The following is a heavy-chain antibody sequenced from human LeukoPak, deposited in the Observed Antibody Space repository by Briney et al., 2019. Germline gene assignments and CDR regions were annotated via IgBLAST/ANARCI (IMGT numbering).Heavy chain of an antibody. CDR3: VRHVRTQILPNYYYSSLDV. V-gene: IGHV4-34*01. CDR2: INHSGST. Sequence: PSETLSLTCGVYGGSFSNYYWSWIRQPPGKGLEWIGEINHSGSTNYNPSLKSRVTISVDTSKKQFSLNLSSVTAADTAVYYCVRHVRTQILPNYYYSSLDVGGKGTTVTISS. CDR1: GGSFSNYY. J-gene: IGHJ6*03.